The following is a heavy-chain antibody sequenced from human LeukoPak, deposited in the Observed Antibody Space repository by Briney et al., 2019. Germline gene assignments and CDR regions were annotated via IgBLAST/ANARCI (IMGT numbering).Heavy chain of an antibody. CDR2: IYTTGST. J-gene: IGHJ4*02. D-gene: IGHD5-24*01. CDR1: GSSIGTYS. V-gene: IGHV4-4*09. CDR3: ARVVPDGYSDY. Sequence: SETLSLTCTVSGSSIGTYSWSWIRQPPGKGLEWVGYIYTTGSTHYNPSLKSRVTISVDTSKNQFSLNLSSVTAADTAVYYCARVVPDGYSDYWGQGTLVTVSS.